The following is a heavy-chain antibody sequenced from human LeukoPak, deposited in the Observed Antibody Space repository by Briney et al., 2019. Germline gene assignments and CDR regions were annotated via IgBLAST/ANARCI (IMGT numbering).Heavy chain of an antibody. J-gene: IGHJ6*03. CDR3: ARDSGYCSSTSCYHYHYYYMDV. D-gene: IGHD2-2*01. Sequence: PGGFLRLSCAASGFTFSSYSMNWVRQAPGKGLEWVSSISSSSSYIYYADSVKGRFTISRDNAKNSLYLQMNSLRAEDTAVYYCARDSGYCSSTSCYHYHYYYMDVWGKGTTVAVSS. CDR2: ISSSSSYI. CDR1: GFTFSSYS. V-gene: IGHV3-21*01.